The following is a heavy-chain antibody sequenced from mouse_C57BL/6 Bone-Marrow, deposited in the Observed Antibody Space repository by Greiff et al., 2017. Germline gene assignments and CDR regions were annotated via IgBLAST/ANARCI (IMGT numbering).Heavy chain of an antibody. CDR3: ARGDYGKY. Sequence: QVQLQQPGAELVKPGASVKMSCKASGYTFTSYWITWVKQRPGQGLEWIGDIYPGSGSTNYNEKFKSKSTLTADKSSSTAYMQLSSLTSEDSAVYYCARGDYGKYWCQCTTLTVAS. CDR2: IYPGSGST. CDR1: GYTFTSYW. D-gene: IGHD2-1*01. V-gene: IGHV1-55*01. J-gene: IGHJ2*01.